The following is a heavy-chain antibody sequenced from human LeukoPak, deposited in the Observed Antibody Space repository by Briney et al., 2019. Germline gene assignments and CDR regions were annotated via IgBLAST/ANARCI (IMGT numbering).Heavy chain of an antibody. J-gene: IGHJ6*02. D-gene: IGHD1-26*01. CDR2: ISYDGSNK. CDR3: AKEGDYYGMDV. V-gene: IGHV3-30*18. Sequence: PPGGSLRLSSTASGFTFSSYGMHWVRQAPGKGLEWVAVISYDGSNKGYADSVKGRFTISRDDSKNTLYLQMNSLRVEDTAVYYCAKEGDYYGMDVWGQGTTVTVSS. CDR1: GFTFSSYG.